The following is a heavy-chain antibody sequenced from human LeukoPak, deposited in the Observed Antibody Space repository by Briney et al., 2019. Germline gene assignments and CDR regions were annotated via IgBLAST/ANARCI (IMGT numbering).Heavy chain of an antibody. CDR3: ARDRGNDYFDS. Sequence: PGGSLRLSCAASGFTFSSYGMHWVRQAPGKGLEWVAVISYDGSNKYYADSVKGRFTISRDNSKNTVYLQINSLRVEDTAVYYCARDRGNDYFDSWGQGTLVTVSS. CDR2: ISYDGSNK. CDR1: GFTFSSYG. J-gene: IGHJ4*02. V-gene: IGHV3-30*03.